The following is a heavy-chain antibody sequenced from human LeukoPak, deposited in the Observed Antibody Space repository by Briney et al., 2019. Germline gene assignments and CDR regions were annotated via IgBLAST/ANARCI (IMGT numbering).Heavy chain of an antibody. V-gene: IGHV3-20*04. CDR2: INWNGGST. J-gene: IGHJ4*02. CDR3: ARARGYSGYDLMGYFDY. Sequence: PGGSLRLSCAASGFTFDDYGMSWVRQAPGKGLEWVSGINWNGGSTGYADSVKGRFTISRDNAKNSLYLQMNSLRAEDTALYYCARARGYSGYDLMGYFDYWGQGTLVTVSS. CDR1: GFTFDDYG. D-gene: IGHD5-12*01.